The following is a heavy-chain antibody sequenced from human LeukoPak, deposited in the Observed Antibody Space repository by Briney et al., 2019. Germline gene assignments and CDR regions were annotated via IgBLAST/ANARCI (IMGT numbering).Heavy chain of an antibody. D-gene: IGHD6-6*01. Sequence: GGSLRLSCAASGFTFSSYGMHWVRQAPGKGLEWVAVIWYDGSNKYYADSVKGRLTISRDNSKNTLYLQMNSLRAEDTAVYYCAKGGIAARQGYFDYWGQGTLVTVSS. CDR2: IWYDGSNK. CDR3: AKGGIAARQGYFDY. J-gene: IGHJ4*02. CDR1: GFTFSSYG. V-gene: IGHV3-33*06.